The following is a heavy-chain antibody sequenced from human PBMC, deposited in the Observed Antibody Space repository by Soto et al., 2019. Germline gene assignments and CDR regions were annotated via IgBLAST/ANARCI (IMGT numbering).Heavy chain of an antibody. CDR1: GFTFSYYW. CDR3: AIGDRGAFDL. Sequence: EVQLVESGGGLVQPGESLRLSCAASGFTFSYYWMHWVRQAPGKVLVWVSRIHSDGSSTTYADSVKGRFTISRDNARNTLYLQMNSLRAEDTAVYYCAIGDRGAFDLWGQGTVVTVSS. CDR2: IHSDGSST. J-gene: IGHJ3*01. V-gene: IGHV3-74*01. D-gene: IGHD1-26*01.